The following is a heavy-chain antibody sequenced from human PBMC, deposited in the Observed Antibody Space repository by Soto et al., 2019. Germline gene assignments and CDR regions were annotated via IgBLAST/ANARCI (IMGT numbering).Heavy chain of an antibody. V-gene: IGHV3-7*04. Sequence: EVHLVESGGGLVQPGGSLRLSCAASGFTFSTYWMSWVRQAPGKGLEWVANIKEDGSAKYYVDSVKGRFTISRDNAKNSLYLKMNRLRAEDTAVYYCARATGADKEDYWCQGTLVTVSS. CDR3: ARATGADKEDY. CDR2: IKEDGSAK. D-gene: IGHD3-10*01. J-gene: IGHJ4*02. CDR1: GFTFSTYW.